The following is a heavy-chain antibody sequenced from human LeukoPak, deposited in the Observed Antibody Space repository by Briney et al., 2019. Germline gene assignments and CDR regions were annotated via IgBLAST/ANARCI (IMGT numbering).Heavy chain of an antibody. CDR1: GFTFDNAW. CDR2: IKSKPNGGTT. V-gene: IGHV3-15*01. CDR3: TTDAVVVVAATASSY. J-gene: IGHJ4*02. D-gene: IGHD2-15*01. Sequence: GGSLRLSCAASGFTFDNAWMSWVRQAPGKGLEWVGRIKSKPNGGTTDYAAPVESRFTISRDDSKNTLYLQMNSLKTEDTAVYYCTTDAVVVVAATASSYWGQGALVTVSS.